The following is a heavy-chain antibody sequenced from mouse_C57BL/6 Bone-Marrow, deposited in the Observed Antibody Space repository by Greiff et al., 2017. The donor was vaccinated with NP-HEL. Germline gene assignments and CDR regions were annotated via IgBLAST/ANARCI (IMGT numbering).Heavy chain of an antibody. D-gene: IGHD2-3*01. CDR2: IRNKANNHAT. V-gene: IGHV6-6*01. J-gene: IGHJ1*03. Sequence: EVMLVESGGGLVQPGGSMKLSCAASGFTFSDAWMDWVRQSPEKGLEWVAEIRNKANNHATYYAESVKGRFTISRDDSKSSVYLQMNSLRAEDTGIYYCTRADGRRYFDVWGTGTTVTVSS. CDR3: TRADGRRYFDV. CDR1: GFTFSDAW.